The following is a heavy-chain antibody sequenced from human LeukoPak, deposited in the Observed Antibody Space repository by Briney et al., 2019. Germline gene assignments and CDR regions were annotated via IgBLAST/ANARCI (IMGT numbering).Heavy chain of an antibody. CDR2: VFRTGRT. D-gene: IGHD2-2*01. CDR3: ATEGQCGFTTCPGLQF. Sequence: SETLSLTCTVSGGSISRDNYFWYWIRQPPGKGLEWIGYVFRTGRTSYNPSLDSRVTISLDRSRNQFSLRLTSVTAADSAMYYCATEGQCGFTTCPGLQFWGQGILVSVSS. J-gene: IGHJ4*02. V-gene: IGHV4-30-2*01. CDR1: GGSISRDNYF.